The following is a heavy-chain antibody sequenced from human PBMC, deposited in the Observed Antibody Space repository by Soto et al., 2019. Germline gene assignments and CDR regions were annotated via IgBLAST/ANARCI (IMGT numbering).Heavy chain of an antibody. CDR1: NDSLSSPF. D-gene: IGHD2-15*01. Sequence: ASVKVSCKASNDSLSSPFIHWVRQAPGEGLEWLGIINPGPTSASYSKEFQGRLTLTSDMPSRTVYMQLSNLKSDDTAVYYCAGASSRVSSVVAAYWGQGTLGTVSS. CDR3: AGASSRVSSVVAAY. J-gene: IGHJ4*02. V-gene: IGHV1-46*01. CDR2: INPGPTSA.